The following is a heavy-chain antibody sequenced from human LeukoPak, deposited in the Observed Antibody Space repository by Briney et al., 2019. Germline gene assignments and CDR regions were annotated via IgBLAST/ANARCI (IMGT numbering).Heavy chain of an antibody. D-gene: IGHD3-3*01. CDR3: ATFYDFWSGYSPRHFDY. V-gene: IGHV3-23*01. Sequence: PGGSLRLSCAASGFTFSSYAMSWVRQAPGKGLEWVSAISGSGGSTYYADSVKGRFTISRDNSKNTLYLQMNSLRAEDTAVYYCATFYDFWSGYSPRHFDYWGQGTLVTVSS. CDR1: GFTFSSYA. J-gene: IGHJ4*02. CDR2: ISGSGGST.